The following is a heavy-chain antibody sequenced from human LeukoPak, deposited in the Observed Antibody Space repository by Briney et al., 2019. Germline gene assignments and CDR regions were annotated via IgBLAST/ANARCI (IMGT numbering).Heavy chain of an antibody. J-gene: IGHJ4*02. V-gene: IGHV3-7*01. Sequence: PGGSLRLSCAASGFTFSTYYMTWVRQVPGKGLEWVAGIKQDGSENYYVDSVKGRFTISRDNSRNSLYLQMNNLRAEDTAVYFCVRERYCTTASCYVGVPFDYWGQGTLVTVSS. CDR3: VRERYCTTASCYVGVPFDY. D-gene: IGHD2-2*01. CDR2: IKQDGSEN. CDR1: GFTFSTYY.